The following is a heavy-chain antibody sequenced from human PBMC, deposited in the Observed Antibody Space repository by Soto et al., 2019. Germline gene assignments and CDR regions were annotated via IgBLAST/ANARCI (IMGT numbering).Heavy chain of an antibody. D-gene: IGHD3-3*01. V-gene: IGHV1-69*08. J-gene: IGHJ3*01. Sequence: QVQLVQSGAEVRKPGSSVKVSCKAPGVTFSTYIISWVRQAPGQGLEWMGRIIPIPDITNYAQKFQGRVTVTAERSTSTAYMELTSLKSEDTAVYYCARDRITTRGDAFDLWGQGTMVTVSS. CDR1: GVTFSTYI. CDR2: IIPIPDIT. CDR3: ARDRITTRGDAFDL.